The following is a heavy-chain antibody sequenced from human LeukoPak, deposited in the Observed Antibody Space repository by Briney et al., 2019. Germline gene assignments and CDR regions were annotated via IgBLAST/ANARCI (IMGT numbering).Heavy chain of an antibody. J-gene: IGHJ4*02. D-gene: IGHD1-1*01. CDR1: GFTVSSNC. Sequence: GGSLRLSCAVSGFTVSSNCMSWVRQAPGKGLEWVANMKRDGSEKYYVDSVKGRFTISRDNAKNSLYLQMNSLRAEDTAVYYCARTTGLDYWGQGTLVTVSS. V-gene: IGHV3-7*04. CDR3: ARTTGLDY. CDR2: MKRDGSEK.